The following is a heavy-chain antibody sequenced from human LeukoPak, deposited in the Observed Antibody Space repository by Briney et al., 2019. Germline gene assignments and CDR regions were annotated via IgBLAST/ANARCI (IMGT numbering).Heavy chain of an antibody. Sequence: GGSLRPSCSASGFTFSSYAMHWVRQAPGKGLEYVSAISSNGGSTYYADSVKGRFTISRDNSKNTLYLQMSSLRAEDTAVYYCVKGSGHQYNWFDPWGQGTLVTVSS. D-gene: IGHD6-19*01. V-gene: IGHV3-64D*06. CDR1: GFTFSSYA. J-gene: IGHJ5*02. CDR3: VKGSGHQYNWFDP. CDR2: ISSNGGST.